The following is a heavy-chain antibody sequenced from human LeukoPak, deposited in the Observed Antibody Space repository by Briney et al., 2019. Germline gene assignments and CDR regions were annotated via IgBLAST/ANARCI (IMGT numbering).Heavy chain of an antibody. J-gene: IGHJ5*02. Sequence: SETLSLTCAVYGGSFSGYYWSWIRQPPGKGLEWIGEINHSGSTNYNPSLKSRVTISVDTPKNQFSLKLSSVTAADTAVYYCARISSGYDYWFDPWGQGTLVTVSS. V-gene: IGHV4-34*01. CDR2: INHSGST. CDR1: GGSFSGYY. CDR3: ARISSGYDYWFDP. D-gene: IGHD5-12*01.